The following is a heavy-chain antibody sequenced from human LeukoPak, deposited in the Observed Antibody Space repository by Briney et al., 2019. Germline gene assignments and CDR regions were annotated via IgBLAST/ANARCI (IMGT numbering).Heavy chain of an antibody. V-gene: IGHV3-74*03. CDR1: GFTFSDYE. Sequence: QPGRSLRLSCAASGFTFSDYEMYWVRQAPGKGLVWVSRILADGTTTMYADSVKGRFTISRDNAKNTLYLQMNSLRAEDTAAYYCARGNYGFDYWGQGTLVIVSS. CDR2: ILADGTTT. CDR3: ARGNYGFDY. J-gene: IGHJ4*02. D-gene: IGHD1-7*01.